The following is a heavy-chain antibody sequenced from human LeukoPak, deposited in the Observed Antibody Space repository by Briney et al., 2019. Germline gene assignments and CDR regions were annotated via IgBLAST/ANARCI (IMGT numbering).Heavy chain of an antibody. CDR3: AKRGGLPPLDYYYYYMDV. V-gene: IGHV3-23*01. J-gene: IGHJ6*03. CDR2: ISGGGAST. CDR1: GFTFSSYA. Sequence: GGSLRLSCAASGFTFSSYAMSWVRQAPGKGLEWVSGISGGGASTNYADSVKGRFTISRDNSKNTLYLQMNSLRAEDTAVYYCAKRGGLPPLDYYYYYMDVWGKGTTVTVSS. D-gene: IGHD2-21*02.